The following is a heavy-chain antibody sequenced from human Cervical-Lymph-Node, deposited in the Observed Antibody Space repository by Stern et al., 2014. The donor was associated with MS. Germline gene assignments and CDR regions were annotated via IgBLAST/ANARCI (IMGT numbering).Heavy chain of an antibody. CDR1: TYTFTAYH. D-gene: IGHD2-21*01. CDR2: IAGISWAT. J-gene: IGHJ4*02. V-gene: IGHV1-2*02. CDR3: ARDAPGPVDQTACYDY. Sequence: VQLVESGAEVKQPGTPVKVSCKASTYTFTAYHLHWVRQAPGQGLEWLGWIAGISWATKNAQKFQGRVTMTMDTSISTAYMELSRLTSDDTAVYYCARDAPGPVDQTACYDYGGQGTLVTVSS.